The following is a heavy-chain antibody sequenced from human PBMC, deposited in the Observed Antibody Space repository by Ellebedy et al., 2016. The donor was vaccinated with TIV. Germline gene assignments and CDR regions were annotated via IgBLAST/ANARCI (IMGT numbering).Heavy chain of an antibody. D-gene: IGHD6-13*01. Sequence: SETLSLTXAVYGGSFSGYYWNWIRQPPGKGLEWIGEINHSGSTNYNPSLRSRVTISVDTSKKHFSLKLSSVTAADTAVYYCARRNQDYNSWYDYWGQGTLVTVSS. J-gene: IGHJ4*02. CDR2: INHSGST. CDR3: ARRNQDYNSWYDY. CDR1: GGSFSGYY. V-gene: IGHV4-34*01.